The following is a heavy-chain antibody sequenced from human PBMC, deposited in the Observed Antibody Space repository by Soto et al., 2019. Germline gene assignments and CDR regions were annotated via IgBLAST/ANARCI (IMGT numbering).Heavy chain of an antibody. J-gene: IGHJ4*02. D-gene: IGHD1-26*01. CDR2: ISSSSSYI. Sequence: GGSLRLSCAASGFTFSSYSMNWVRQAPGKGLEWVSSISSSSSYIYFSDSVKGRFTISRDNAKNSLYLQMNSLRAEDTAVYYCARGQVGAFLDYWGQGTLVTVSS. CDR1: GFTFSSYS. CDR3: ARGQVGAFLDY. V-gene: IGHV3-21*01.